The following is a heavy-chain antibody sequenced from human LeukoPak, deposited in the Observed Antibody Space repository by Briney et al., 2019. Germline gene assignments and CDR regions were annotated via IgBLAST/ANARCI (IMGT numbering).Heavy chain of an antibody. Sequence: PGGSLRLSCAASGFTFSDYYMSWIRQAPGKGLEWVSYISSSGSTIYYADSVKGRFTISRDNAKNSLYLQMNSLRAEDTAVYYCARGIIDDSSGYYPYYFDYWGQGTLVTVSS. CDR3: ARGIIDDSSGYYPYYFDY. V-gene: IGHV3-11*01. CDR2: ISSSGSTI. CDR1: GFTFSDYY. J-gene: IGHJ4*02. D-gene: IGHD3-22*01.